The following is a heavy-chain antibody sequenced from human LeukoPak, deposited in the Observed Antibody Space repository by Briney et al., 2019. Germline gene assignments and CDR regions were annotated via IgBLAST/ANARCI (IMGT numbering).Heavy chain of an antibody. CDR2: ISYDGSNK. CDR1: GLTFSSYA. V-gene: IGHV3-30-3*02. D-gene: IGHD6-19*01. J-gene: IGHJ4*02. CDR3: AKKDTSGWYGGGY. Sequence: GGSLRLSCAASGLTFSSYAMHWVRQAPGKGLEWVAVISYDGSNKYYADSVKGRFTISRDNSKNTLDLQMNSLRAEDTAVYYCAKKDTSGWYGGGYWGQGTLVTVSS.